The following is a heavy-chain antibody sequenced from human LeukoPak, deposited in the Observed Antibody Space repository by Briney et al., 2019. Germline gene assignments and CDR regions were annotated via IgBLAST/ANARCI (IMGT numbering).Heavy chain of an antibody. D-gene: IGHD6-13*01. CDR1: GFTVSSNY. V-gene: IGHV3-66*02. CDR3: ASPPWYSRSWYLDY. CDR2: IYSGGST. J-gene: IGHJ4*02. Sequence: PGGSLRLSCAASGFTVSSNYMSWVRQAPGKGLEWVSVIYSGGSTYYADSVKGRFTISRDNSKNTLYLQMNSLRAEDTAVYYCASPPWYSRSWYLDYWGQGTLVTVSS.